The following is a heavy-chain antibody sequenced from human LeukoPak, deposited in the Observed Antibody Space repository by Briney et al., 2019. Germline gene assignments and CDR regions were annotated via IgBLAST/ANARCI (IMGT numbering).Heavy chain of an antibody. CDR3: ARYGSGRNYIDPFDF. D-gene: IGHD3-10*01. V-gene: IGHV3-48*01. CDR1: GFSFSRHA. CDR2: ISGGSDII. J-gene: IGHJ4*02. Sequence: PGGSLRLSCAASGFSFSRHAMSWVGQPPGEGLEWISHISGGSDIIEYADSVKGRFTISRDNGRGSLYLQMNSLRVEDTAVYYCARYGSGRNYIDPFDFWGQGTLVAVSS.